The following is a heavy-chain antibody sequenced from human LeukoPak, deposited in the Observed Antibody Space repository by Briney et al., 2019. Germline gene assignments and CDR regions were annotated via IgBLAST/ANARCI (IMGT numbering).Heavy chain of an antibody. Sequence: GGSLRLSCAASGLTFSRYWMSWVRQAPGKGLEWVATIGEDGSETYYADSVKGRFTVSRDNAKNSLFLRMNSLRADDTAVFFCARDWSNDYWGQGALVTVSS. J-gene: IGHJ4*02. CDR1: GLTFSRYW. D-gene: IGHD3-3*01. CDR3: ARDWSNDY. V-gene: IGHV3-7*05. CDR2: IGEDGSET.